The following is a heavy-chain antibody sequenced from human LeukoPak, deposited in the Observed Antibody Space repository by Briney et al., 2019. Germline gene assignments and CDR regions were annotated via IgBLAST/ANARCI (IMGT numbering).Heavy chain of an antibody. CDR1: GFTFSSYA. J-gene: IGHJ4*02. CDR2: ISGSGGST. D-gene: IGHD2-2*02. Sequence: PGGSLRLSCAASGFTFSSYAMSWVRQAPGKGLEWVSAISGSGGSTYYADSVKGRFTISRDNSKNTLYLQMNSLRAEDTAVYYCAKHSDENVDPDLGYCSSTSCYTLDYWGQGTLVTVSS. CDR3: AKHSDENVDPDLGYCSSTSCYTLDY. V-gene: IGHV3-23*01.